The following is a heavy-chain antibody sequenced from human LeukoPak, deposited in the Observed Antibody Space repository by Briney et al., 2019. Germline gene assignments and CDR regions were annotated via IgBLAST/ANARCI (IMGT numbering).Heavy chain of an antibody. V-gene: IGHV1-46*01. CDR3: ARGGGPGNYPFDF. CDR2: INPRGGST. J-gene: IGHJ4*02. CDR1: GYTFTTYY. Sequence: ASVRVSCKASGYTFTTYYMHWVRQAPGQGLEWVGIINPRGGSTTYAQKFQGRVTMTRDTSTSTVYMELSSLESDDTAVYYCARGGGPGNYPFDFWGQGTLVTVSS. D-gene: IGHD1-7*01.